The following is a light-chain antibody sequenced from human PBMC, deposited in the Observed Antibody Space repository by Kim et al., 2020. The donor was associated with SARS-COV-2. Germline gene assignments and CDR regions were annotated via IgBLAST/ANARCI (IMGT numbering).Light chain of an antibody. CDR1: SSNSGSNT. V-gene: IGLV1-44*01. J-gene: IGLJ3*02. CDR3: AVWDDSLNGPV. CDR2: SNN. Sequence: GQRVTICFAGSSSNSGSNTVNWYQHLPGTAPKLLIYSNNQRASGVPDRFSGSKSGTSASLAISGLQSEDEADYYCAVWDDSLNGPVFGGGTQLTVL.